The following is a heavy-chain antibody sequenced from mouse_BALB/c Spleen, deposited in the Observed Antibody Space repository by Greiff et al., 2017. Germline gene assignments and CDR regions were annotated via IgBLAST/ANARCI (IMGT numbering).Heavy chain of an antibody. CDR2: FNPGSGGI. V-gene: IGHV1-54*01. CDR3: ARQGGSYCDYDGRRCMDY. Sequence: VQLQQSGAELVRPGTSVKVSCKASGYAFTYYLIEWVKPRPGQGLEWIGVFNPGSGGINYNAQFKGKATLTADKSSSTAYMQLSSLTSDDSAVYFCARQGGSYCDYDGRRCMDYWGQGTSVTVSS. D-gene: IGHD2-4*01. J-gene: IGHJ4*01. CDR1: GYAFTYYL.